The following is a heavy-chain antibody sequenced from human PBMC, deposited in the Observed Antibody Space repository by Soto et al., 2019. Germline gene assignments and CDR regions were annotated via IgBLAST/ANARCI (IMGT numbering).Heavy chain of an antibody. CDR3: ARASGTSWYNWFDP. D-gene: IGHD2-2*01. V-gene: IGHV1-69*13. J-gene: IGHJ5*02. Sequence: SVKVSCKASGGNFSTSGISWVRQAPGQGLEWMGGIIPLFGTTNYARKFKGRVTVTADESTKTSYMELSSLRFEDTAIYYCARASGTSWYNWFDPWGQGTQVTVSS. CDR2: IIPLFGTT. CDR1: GGNFSTSG.